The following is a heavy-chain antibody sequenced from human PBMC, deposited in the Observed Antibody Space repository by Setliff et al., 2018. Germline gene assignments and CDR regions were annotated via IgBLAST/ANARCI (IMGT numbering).Heavy chain of an antibody. CDR2: IYYSGNT. Sequence: PSETLSLTCAVSVYSISRDCHWGWIRQPPGKGLEWIGSIYYSGNTYYNASLKGRVTISGDTSKNQFSLKLTAVTAADTATYYCARHRAVAGAYYFDFWGQGTLGTVSS. D-gene: IGHD6-19*01. J-gene: IGHJ4*02. V-gene: IGHV4-38-2*01. CDR3: ARHRAVAGAYYFDF. CDR1: VYSISRDCH.